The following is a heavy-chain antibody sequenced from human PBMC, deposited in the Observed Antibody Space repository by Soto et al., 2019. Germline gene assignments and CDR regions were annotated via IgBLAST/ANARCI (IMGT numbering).Heavy chain of an antibody. D-gene: IGHD2-2*01. CDR3: ARRGYCSSTSCSGAFDI. CDR1: GYTFTSYD. Sequence: ASVKVSCKASGYTFTSYDINCVRQAPGQGLEWMGWISADNGNTKYSQKLQGRVTITRDTSASTAYMELSSLRSEDTAVYYCARRGYCSSTSCSGAFDIWGQGTMVTVSS. CDR2: ISADNGNT. V-gene: IGHV1-18*01. J-gene: IGHJ3*02.